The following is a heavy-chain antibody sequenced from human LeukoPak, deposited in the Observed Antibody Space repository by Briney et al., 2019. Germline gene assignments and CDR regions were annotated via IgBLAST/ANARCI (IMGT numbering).Heavy chain of an antibody. CDR1: GFTFSSYS. CDR3: AGGPPYYSSGYYGDF. V-gene: IGHV3-48*01. J-gene: IGHJ4*02. Sequence: GGSLRLSCAASGFTFSSYSMNWVRQAPGKGLEWVSYISSSSSTIYYADSVKGRFTISRDNAKNSLYLQMNSLRAEDTAVYYWAGGPPYYSSGYYGDFWGQGTLVTVSS. CDR2: ISSSSSTI. D-gene: IGHD3-22*01.